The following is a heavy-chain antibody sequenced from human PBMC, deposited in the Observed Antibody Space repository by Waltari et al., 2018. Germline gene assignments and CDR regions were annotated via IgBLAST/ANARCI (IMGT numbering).Heavy chain of an antibody. V-gene: IGHV4-39*01. D-gene: IGHD4-17*01. CDR3: ASFYGDDTIDY. Sequence: QLQLQESGPGLVKPSETLSLTCTVSGGSIRSSSYYWGWIRQPPGKGLEWIGSIYYSGSTYYNPSLKSRVTISVDTSKNQFSLKLSSVTAADTAVYYCASFYGDDTIDYWGQGTLVTVSS. CDR2: IYYSGST. CDR1: GGSIRSSSYY. J-gene: IGHJ4*02.